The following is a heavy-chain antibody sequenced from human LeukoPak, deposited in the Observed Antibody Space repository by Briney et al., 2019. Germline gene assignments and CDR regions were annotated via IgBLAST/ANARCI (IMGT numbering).Heavy chain of an antibody. CDR2: INPSGGST. Sequence: ASVKVSCKASGYTFTSYYMHWVRQAPGQGLEWMGIINPSGGSTSYAQKFQGRVTMTTDTSTSTAYMELRSLRSDDTAVYYCARSDSSGYSSYYYYMDVWGKGTTVTVSS. V-gene: IGHV1-46*01. D-gene: IGHD3-22*01. CDR1: GYTFTSYY. CDR3: ARSDSSGYSSYYYYMDV. J-gene: IGHJ6*03.